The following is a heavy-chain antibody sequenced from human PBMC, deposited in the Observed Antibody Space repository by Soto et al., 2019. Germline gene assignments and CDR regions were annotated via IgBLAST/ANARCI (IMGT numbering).Heavy chain of an antibody. D-gene: IGHD2-15*01. V-gene: IGHV3-23*01. CDR3: AKDRLGYCSGGSCYTIDYYYYYMDV. J-gene: IGHJ6*03. CDR2: ISGSGGST. Sequence: GGSLRLSCASSGFTFSSYAMSWVRQAPGKGLEWVSAISGSGGSTYYADSVKGRFTISRDNSKNTLYLQMNSLRAEDTAVYYCAKDRLGYCSGGSCYTIDYYYYYMDVWGKGTTVTVSS. CDR1: GFTFSSYA.